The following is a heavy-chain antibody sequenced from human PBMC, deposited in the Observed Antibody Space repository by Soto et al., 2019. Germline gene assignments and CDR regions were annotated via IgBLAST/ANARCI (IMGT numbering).Heavy chain of an antibody. J-gene: IGHJ6*02. CDR1: GFTFSSYG. D-gene: IGHD3-3*01. CDR3: ARDNTDYDCWSGYFLARRSYYYYCGMDV. Sequence: QVQLVESGGGVVQPGRSLRLSCAASGFTFSSYGMHWVRQAPGKGLEWVAVIWYDGSNKYYADYVKGRFTISRDNSKNALYLQMNSLRAEDTAVYYCARDNTDYDCWSGYFLARRSYYYYCGMDVWGQGTTVTVSS. V-gene: IGHV3-33*01. CDR2: IWYDGSNK.